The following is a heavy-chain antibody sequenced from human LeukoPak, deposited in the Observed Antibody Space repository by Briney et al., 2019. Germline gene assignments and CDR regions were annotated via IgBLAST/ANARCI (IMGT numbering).Heavy chain of an antibody. J-gene: IGHJ4*02. CDR3: ARDYRDILLWFGELSK. D-gene: IGHD3-10*01. CDR2: ISGYNGKT. Sequence: ASVKVSCKASGYTFTSYGISWVRQAPGQGLEWMGWISGYNGKTNYAQKLQGRVTMTTDTSTSTAYMELRSMRSDDTAVYYCARDYRDILLWFGELSKWGQGTLVTVSS. V-gene: IGHV1-18*01. CDR1: GYTFTSYG.